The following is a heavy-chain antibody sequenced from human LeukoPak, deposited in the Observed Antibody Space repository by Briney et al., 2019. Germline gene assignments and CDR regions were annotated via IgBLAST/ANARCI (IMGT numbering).Heavy chain of an antibody. CDR2: INSDGSST. V-gene: IGHV3-74*01. D-gene: IGHD6-19*01. CDR3: ARDAGIAVAGTQRDY. J-gene: IGHJ4*02. CDR1: GFTFSSYW. Sequence: GGSLRLSCAASGFTFSSYWMHWVRQAPGKGLVWVSRINSDGSSTSYADSVKGRFTISRDNSKNTLYLQMNSLRAEDTAVYYCARDAGIAVAGTQRDYWGQGTLVTVSS.